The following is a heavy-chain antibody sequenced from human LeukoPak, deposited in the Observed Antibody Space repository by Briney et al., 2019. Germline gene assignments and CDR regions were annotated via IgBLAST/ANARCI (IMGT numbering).Heavy chain of an antibody. CDR2: INPNSGGT. CDR3: ARAYCGGDCYSDY. J-gene: IGHJ4*02. CDR1: GYTFTGYY. Sequence: ASVKVSCKASGYTFTGYYMHWVRQAPGQGLEWMGWINPNSGGTNYAQKFEGRVTMTRDTSISTAYMELSRLRSDDTAVYYCARAYCGGDCYSDYWGQGTLVTVSS. D-gene: IGHD2-21*02. V-gene: IGHV1-2*02.